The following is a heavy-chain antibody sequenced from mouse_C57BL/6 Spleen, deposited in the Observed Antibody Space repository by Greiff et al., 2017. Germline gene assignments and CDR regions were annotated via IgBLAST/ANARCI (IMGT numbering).Heavy chain of an antibody. D-gene: IGHD3-3*01. J-gene: IGHJ3*01. V-gene: IGHV5-4*01. CDR1: GFTFSSYA. CDR3: ARERDDWFAY. CDR2: ISDGGSYT. Sequence: EVQLVESGGGLVKPGGSLKLSCAASGFTFSSYAMSWVRQTPEKRLEWVATISDGGSYTYYPDNVKGRFTISRDNAKNHLYLQMSHLKSEDTAMYYCARERDDWFAYWGQGTLVTVSA.